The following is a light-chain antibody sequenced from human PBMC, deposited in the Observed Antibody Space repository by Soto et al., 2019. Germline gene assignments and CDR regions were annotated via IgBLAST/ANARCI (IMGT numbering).Light chain of an antibody. CDR3: QQYYNWPRT. Sequence: EVVLTQSPGTLSLSPGDRASLSCRASQNLSRYFLAWYQHKPGQAPRLLIYGASTRASGIPARFSGSGSGTEFTLTISSLQSEDFAVYYCQQYYNWPRTFGPGTKVDIK. CDR2: GAS. CDR1: QNLSRY. V-gene: IGKV3-15*01. J-gene: IGKJ3*01.